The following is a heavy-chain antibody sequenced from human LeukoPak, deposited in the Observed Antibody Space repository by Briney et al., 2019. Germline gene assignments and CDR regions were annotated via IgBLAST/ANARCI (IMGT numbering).Heavy chain of an antibody. CDR1: GFTFRNYV. J-gene: IGHJ4*02. CDR2: IRSSGDDT. Sequence: GGSLRLSCTASGFTFRNYVMSWVRQAPGKGLEWVSSIRSSGDDTSSADSVKGRFTIFRDNSKSTLYLQMNSLRAEDTAIYYCAKVRPPPGSGWYGGDDYWGQGTLVTVSS. CDR3: AKVRPPPGSGWYGGDDY. V-gene: IGHV3-23*01. D-gene: IGHD6-19*01.